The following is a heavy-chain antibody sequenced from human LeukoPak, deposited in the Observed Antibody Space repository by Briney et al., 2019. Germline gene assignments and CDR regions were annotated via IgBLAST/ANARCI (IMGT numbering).Heavy chain of an antibody. CDR1: GFTFSNYW. Sequence: GGSLRLSCAASGFTFSNYWMSWVRQAPGKGLEWVASIKQDGSDSYYLGSVKGRFTISKDNAKNSLYLQMNSLRAEDTALYYCARLTNYFAYWGQGTLVTVSS. V-gene: IGHV3-7*05. J-gene: IGHJ4*02. CDR2: IKQDGSDS. CDR3: ARLTNYFAY.